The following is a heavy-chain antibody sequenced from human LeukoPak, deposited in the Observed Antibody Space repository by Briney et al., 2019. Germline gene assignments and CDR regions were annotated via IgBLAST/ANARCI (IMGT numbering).Heavy chain of an antibody. D-gene: IGHD5-24*01. Sequence: PGGSLRLSCAASGVTVSSNYLSWVGQAPGKGLEWVSISYSGGSTFYADSVKGRFTISRDNLKTTLYLQMNSLRVEDTAVYYCATEETWGQGTLVTVSS. CDR1: GVTVSSNY. CDR3: ATEET. J-gene: IGHJ5*02. V-gene: IGHV3-53*01. CDR2: SYSGGST.